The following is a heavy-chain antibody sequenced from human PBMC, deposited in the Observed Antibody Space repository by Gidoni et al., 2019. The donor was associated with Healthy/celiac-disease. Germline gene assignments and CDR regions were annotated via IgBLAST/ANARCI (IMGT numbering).Heavy chain of an antibody. J-gene: IGHJ4*02. V-gene: IGHV3-21*01. CDR1: GFTFSRYS. CDR2: ISSSSSYI. CDR3: ARVRQALRFLEWLIDY. Sequence: EVQLVESGGGLVKPGRSLRLSCAASGFTFSRYSMNWVRQAPGKGLEWVSSISSSSSYIYYADSVKGRFTISRDNAKNSLYLQMNSLRAEDTAVYYCARVRQALRFLEWLIDYWGQGTLVTVSS. D-gene: IGHD3-3*01.